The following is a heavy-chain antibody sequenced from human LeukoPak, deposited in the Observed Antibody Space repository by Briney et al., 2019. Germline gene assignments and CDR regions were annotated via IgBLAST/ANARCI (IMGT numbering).Heavy chain of an antibody. Sequence: SGTLSLTCAVSGGSISSSNWWSWVRQPPGKGLEWIGEINHSRSTNYNPSLKSRVTISVDTSKNQFSLKLSSVTAADTAVYYCARGGSGWYGFDYWGQGTLVTVSS. CDR1: GGSISSSNW. D-gene: IGHD6-19*01. CDR3: ARGGSGWYGFDY. CDR2: INHSRST. J-gene: IGHJ4*02. V-gene: IGHV4-4*02.